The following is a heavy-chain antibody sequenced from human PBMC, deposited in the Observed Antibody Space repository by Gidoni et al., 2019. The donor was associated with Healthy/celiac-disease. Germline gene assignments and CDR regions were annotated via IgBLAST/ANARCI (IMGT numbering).Heavy chain of an antibody. Sequence: EVQLVASGGGLVKPGRSRRLSCTASGFPFGDYSMSWFRQAPGKGLEWVGFIRSKAYGGTTEYAASVKGRFTISRDDSKSIAYLQMTSLKTEDTAVYYCTRDILWFGELFYFDYWGQGTLVTVSS. D-gene: IGHD3-10*01. J-gene: IGHJ4*02. CDR2: IRSKAYGGTT. V-gene: IGHV3-49*05. CDR1: GFPFGDYS. CDR3: TRDILWFGELFYFDY.